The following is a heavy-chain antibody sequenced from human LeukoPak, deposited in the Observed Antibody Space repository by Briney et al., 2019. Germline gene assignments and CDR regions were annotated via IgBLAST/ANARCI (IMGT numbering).Heavy chain of an antibody. CDR3: ARQIYYFDY. J-gene: IGHJ4*02. D-gene: IGHD3-3*01. CDR1: GGPISSSSYY. Sequence: PSETLSLTCTVSGGPISSSSYYWGWIRQPPGKGLEWIGSIYYSGSTYYNPSLKSRVTISVDTSKNQFSLKLSSVTAADTAVYYCARQIYYFDYWGQGTLVTVSS. CDR2: IYYSGST. V-gene: IGHV4-39*01.